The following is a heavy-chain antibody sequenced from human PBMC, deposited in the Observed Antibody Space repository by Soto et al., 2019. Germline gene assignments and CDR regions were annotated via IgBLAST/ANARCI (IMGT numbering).Heavy chain of an antibody. J-gene: IGHJ6*02. CDR3: ATRDSWSGYSYYYYYGMDV. CDR2: IYPADSDA. D-gene: IGHD3-3*01. V-gene: IGHV5-51*01. CDR1: GYSFTRHW. Sequence: LGESLKISCKADGYSFTRHWIGWVRQVPGRGLEWVAVIYPADSDARYSPSFRGRGTISVDISINTVYLQWRSLKASDTAMYYCATRDSWSGYSYYYYYGMDVWGQGTTVTVS.